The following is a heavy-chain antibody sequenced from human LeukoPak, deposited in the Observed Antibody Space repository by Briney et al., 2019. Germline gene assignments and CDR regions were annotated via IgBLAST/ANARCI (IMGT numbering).Heavy chain of an antibody. V-gene: IGHV1-8*03. CDR3: TRVLGSHYYDSSGYYFDY. J-gene: IGHJ4*02. CDR1: GYTFTSYD. CDR2: MNPNSGNT. Sequence: ASVKVSCKASGYTFTSYDINWVRQATGQGLEWMGWMNPNSGNTGYAQKFQGRVTITRNTSISTAYMELRSLRSDDTAVYYCTRVLGSHYYDSSGYYFDYWGQGTLVTVSS. D-gene: IGHD3-22*01.